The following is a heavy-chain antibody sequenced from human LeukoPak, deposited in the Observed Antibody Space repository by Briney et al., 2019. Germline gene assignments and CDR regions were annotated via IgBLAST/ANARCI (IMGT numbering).Heavy chain of an antibody. J-gene: IGHJ4*02. CDR2: INPNSGGT. CDR3: ARARGGSIAAKDY. V-gene: IGHV1-2*02. D-gene: IGHD6-13*01. CDR1: GYTFTGYH. Sequence: ASAKVSCKASGYTFTGYHMHWVRQAPGQGLEWMGWINPNSGGTNYAQKFQGRVTMTRDTSISTAYMELSRLRSDDTAVYYCARARGGSIAAKDYWGQGTLVTVSS.